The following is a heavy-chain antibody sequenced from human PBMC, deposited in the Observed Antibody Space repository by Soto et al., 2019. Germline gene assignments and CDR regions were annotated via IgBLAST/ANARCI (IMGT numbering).Heavy chain of an antibody. CDR2: ISYDGNNK. D-gene: IGHD2-21*02. Sequence: GGSLRLSCAASGFIFSNYGLHWVRQAPGKGLEWVAVISYDGNNKYYADSVRGRFIISRDNSKSTLYVQMNSLRADDTAEYYCAKGEDQDDDDFMGAFDIWGQGTMVTVSS. CDR3: AKGEDQDDDDFMGAFDI. V-gene: IGHV3-30*18. CDR1: GFIFSNYG. J-gene: IGHJ3*02.